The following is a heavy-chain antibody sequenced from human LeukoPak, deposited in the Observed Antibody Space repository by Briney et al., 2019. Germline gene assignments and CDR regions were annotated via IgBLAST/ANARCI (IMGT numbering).Heavy chain of an antibody. D-gene: IGHD3-3*01. CDR3: AKGAYYDFWSGYSFDY. Sequence: GGSLRLSCAASGFTFSSYAMSWVRQAPGKRLEWVSAISGSGGSTYYADSVKGRFTISRDNSKNTLYLQMNSLRAEDTAVYYCAKGAYYDFWSGYSFDYWGQGTLVTVSS. V-gene: IGHV3-23*01. CDR1: GFTFSSYA. CDR2: ISGSGGST. J-gene: IGHJ4*02.